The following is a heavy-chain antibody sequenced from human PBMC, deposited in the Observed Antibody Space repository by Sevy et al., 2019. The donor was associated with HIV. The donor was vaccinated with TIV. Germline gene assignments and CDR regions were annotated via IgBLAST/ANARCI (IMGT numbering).Heavy chain of an antibody. Sequence: GGSLRLSCAASGFTFDAYAMHWVRQVSGKGLEWVSGISWNSGTLAYADSVRGRFTISRDNAKNSLYLQMNSLKTEDMALYYCAKDGTDQPWGAWGMDVWGHGTTVTVSS. J-gene: IGHJ6*02. CDR2: ISWNSGTL. V-gene: IGHV3-9*03. CDR1: GFTFDAYA. CDR3: AKDGTDQPWGAWGMDV. D-gene: IGHD1-26*01.